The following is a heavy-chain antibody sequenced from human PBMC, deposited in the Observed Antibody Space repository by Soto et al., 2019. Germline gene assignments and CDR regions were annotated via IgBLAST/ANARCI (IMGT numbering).Heavy chain of an antibody. CDR1: GYTFTDYD. CDR3: ARVAVAARPRWYNWFDP. J-gene: IGHJ5*02. CDR2: MNPNSGET. D-gene: IGHD2-15*01. V-gene: IGHV1-8*01. Sequence: GASVKVSCKTSGYTFTDYDINWVRQATGQGLEWIGRMNPNSGETGYAQKFQGRVTMTRSASLSTAYLELSSLRSEDTAVYYCARVAVAARPRWYNWFDPWGQGTLVTVSS.